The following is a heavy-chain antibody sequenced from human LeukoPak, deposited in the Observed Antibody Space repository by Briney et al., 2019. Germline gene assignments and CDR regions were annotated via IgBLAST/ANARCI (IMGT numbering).Heavy chain of an antibody. CDR2: ISSSGSTI. D-gene: IGHD3-10*01. Sequence: GGSLRLSCAASGFTFSSYGMHWVRQAPGKGLEWVSYISSSGSTIYYADSVKGRFTISRDNAKNSLYLQMNSLRAEDTAVYYCARDISAGSGSYLYYYCGMDVWGQGTTVTVSS. J-gene: IGHJ6*02. V-gene: IGHV3-48*04. CDR3: ARDISAGSGSYLYYYCGMDV. CDR1: GFTFSSYG.